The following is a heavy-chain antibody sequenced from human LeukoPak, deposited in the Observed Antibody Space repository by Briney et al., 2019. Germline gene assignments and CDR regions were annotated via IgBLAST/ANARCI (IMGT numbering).Heavy chain of an antibody. V-gene: IGHV3-66*01. J-gene: IGHJ4*02. CDR1: GFTIINNY. Sequence: GGSLRLSCAASGFTIINNYMTWVRQAPGKGLEWVSVVYSGGTTYYVDSVKGRFTISRDNSKNTVYLQMNSLRAEDTAMYYCAREAYHSYDNSRGIDYWGQGTLVTVSP. D-gene: IGHD3-22*01. CDR3: AREAYHSYDNSRGIDY. CDR2: VYSGGTT.